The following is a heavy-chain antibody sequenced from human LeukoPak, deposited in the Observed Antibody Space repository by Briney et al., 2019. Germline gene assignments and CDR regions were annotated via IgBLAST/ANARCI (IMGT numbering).Heavy chain of an antibody. V-gene: IGHV4-34*01. D-gene: IGHD2-15*01. CDR1: GGPFSGYS. CDR3: ARSVEGYCSGGSCYSYSYYMDV. CDR2: VNHSGST. Sequence: SETLSLNCAVYGGPFSGYSWTWIRQPPGKGLEWIGEVNHSGSTNYNPSLKSRVTISVDTSKNQFSLKLSSVTAADTAVYYCARSVEGYCSGGSCYSYSYYMDVWGKGTTVTVSS. J-gene: IGHJ6*03.